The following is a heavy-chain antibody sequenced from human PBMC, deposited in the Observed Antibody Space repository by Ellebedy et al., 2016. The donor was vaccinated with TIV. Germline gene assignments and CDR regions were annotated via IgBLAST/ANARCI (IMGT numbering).Heavy chain of an antibody. CDR1: GFTFSRYA. CDR3: AKDRTPGDGYWVFDQ. D-gene: IGHD5-18*01. V-gene: IGHV3-23*01. J-gene: IGHJ4*02. Sequence: GESLKISCAASGFTFSRYAMALVRQAPGKGLEWVSGIVGGGGGIFYADSVKGRFTISRDNSKSTVDLQMNSLRAEDTAVYYCAKDRTPGDGYWVFDQWGQGALVTVSS. CDR2: IVGGGGGI.